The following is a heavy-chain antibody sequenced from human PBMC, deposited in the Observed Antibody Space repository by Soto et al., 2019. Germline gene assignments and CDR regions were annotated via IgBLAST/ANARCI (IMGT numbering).Heavy chain of an antibody. CDR3: ARAHGVDTAMVPINRSYYYYYYGMDV. CDR1: GGTFSSYA. CDR2: IIPIFGTA. J-gene: IGHJ6*02. Sequence: GASVKVSCKASGGTFSSYAISWVRQAPGQGLEWMGGIIPIFGTANYAQKFQGRVTITADESTSTAYMELSSLRSEDTAVYYCARAHGVDTAMVPINRSYYYYYYGMDVWGQGTTVTVS. D-gene: IGHD5-18*01. V-gene: IGHV1-69*13.